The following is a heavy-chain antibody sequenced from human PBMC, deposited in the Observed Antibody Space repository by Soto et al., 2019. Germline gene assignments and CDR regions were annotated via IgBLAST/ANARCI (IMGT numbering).Heavy chain of an antibody. CDR2: INPNSGGT. V-gene: IGHV1-2*04. J-gene: IGHJ6*02. CDR1: GYTFTCYY. Sequence: XSVKFSFEASGYTFTCYYMPWVRQAPGQGLEWMGWINPNSGGTNYAQKFQGWVTMTRDTSISTAYMELSRLRSDDTAVYYCARDGTPGGMDVWGQGTTVTVSS. D-gene: IGHD6-13*01. CDR3: ARDGTPGGMDV.